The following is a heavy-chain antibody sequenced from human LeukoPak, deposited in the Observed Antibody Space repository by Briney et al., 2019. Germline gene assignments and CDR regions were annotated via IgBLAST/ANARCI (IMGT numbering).Heavy chain of an antibody. CDR3: AARPLMPPRFDY. CDR2: ISGGGGSA. CDR1: GFTFSSYP. J-gene: IGHJ4*02. V-gene: IGHV3-23*01. Sequence: PGGSLRLSCAGSGFTFSSYPMSWVRQAPAKGLQWVSAISGGGGSAYYADSVKGRFTISRDNSEGTLYLQMHSLRAEDTAIYYCAARPLMPPRFDYWGQGTLVTVSS. D-gene: IGHD2-2*01.